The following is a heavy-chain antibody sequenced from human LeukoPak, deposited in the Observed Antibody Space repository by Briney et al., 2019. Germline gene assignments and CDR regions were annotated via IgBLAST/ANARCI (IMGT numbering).Heavy chain of an antibody. V-gene: IGHV4-34*01. J-gene: IGHJ4*02. CDR1: GGSFSGYY. CDR3: ARAASDTAMVTVPYYFDY. Sequence: MASETLSLTCAVSGGSFSGYYWIWIRQPPGKGLEWIGEINHSGSTNYNPSLKSRVTISVDTSKNQFSLKLSSVTAADTAVYYCARAASDTAMVTVPYYFDYWGQGTLVTVSS. CDR2: INHSGST. D-gene: IGHD5-18*01.